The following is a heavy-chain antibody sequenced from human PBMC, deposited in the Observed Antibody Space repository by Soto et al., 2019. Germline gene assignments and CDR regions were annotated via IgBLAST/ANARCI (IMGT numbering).Heavy chain of an antibody. D-gene: IGHD6-13*01. Sequence: SGGSLRLSCAASGFTFSGSAMHWVRQASGKGLEWVGRIGSKDKSYATTFAESVRGRFTLSRDDSKNTAYLQMNSLQTEDTAVYYCTRVTGYYFDFWGQGSLVTVSS. CDR2: IGSKDKSYAT. CDR1: GFTFSGSA. V-gene: IGHV3-73*01. CDR3: TRVTGYYFDF. J-gene: IGHJ4*02.